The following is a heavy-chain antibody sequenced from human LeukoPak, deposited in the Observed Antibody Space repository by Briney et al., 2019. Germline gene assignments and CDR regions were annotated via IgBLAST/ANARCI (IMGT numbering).Heavy chain of an antibody. V-gene: IGHV1-2*02. D-gene: IGHD3-10*01. Sequence: GASVKVSCKASGYTFTGYYMHWVRQAPGQGLEWMGWINPNSGGTNYAQKFQGRATMTRDTSISTAYMELSRLRSDDTAVYYCARDDPRHYYGSGSGNYWGQGTLVTVSS. CDR1: GYTFTGYY. CDR3: ARDDPRHYYGSGSGNY. J-gene: IGHJ4*02. CDR2: INPNSGGT.